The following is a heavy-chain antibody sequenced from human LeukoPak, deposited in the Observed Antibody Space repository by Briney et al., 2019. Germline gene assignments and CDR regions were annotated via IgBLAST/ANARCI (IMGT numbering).Heavy chain of an antibody. CDR2: MNPNSGNT. D-gene: IGHD1-20*01. V-gene: IGHV1-8*02. J-gene: IGHJ3*02. CDR1: GYTFTSYD. Sequence: ASVKVSCTASGYTFTSYDINWVRQATGQGLEWMGWMNPNSGNTGYAQKFQGRVTMTEDTSTDTAYMELSSLRSEDTAVYYCATDSLTGNDAFDIWGQGTMVTVSS. CDR3: ATDSLTGNDAFDI.